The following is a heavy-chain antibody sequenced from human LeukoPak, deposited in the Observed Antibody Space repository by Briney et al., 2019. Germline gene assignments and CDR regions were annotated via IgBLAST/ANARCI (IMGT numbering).Heavy chain of an antibody. V-gene: IGHV5-51*01. CDR3: VRQGSDSSGYYTNFDY. CDR1: GYSFTNYW. J-gene: IGHJ4*02. D-gene: IGHD3-22*01. Sequence: GESLKISCKASGYSFTNYWIGWVRQLPGKGLEWMGIIYPGTSDTKYSPSLQGQVTISADKSISTAYLQWSSLKASDTAMYYCVRQGSDSSGYYTNFDYWGQGTLVTVSS. CDR2: IYPGTSDT.